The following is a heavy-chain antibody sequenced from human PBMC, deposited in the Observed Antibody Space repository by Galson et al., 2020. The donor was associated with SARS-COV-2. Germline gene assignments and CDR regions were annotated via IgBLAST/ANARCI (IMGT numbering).Heavy chain of an antibody. CDR3: AKPLPHYYDSSGYYRNTHFDF. J-gene: IGHJ4*02. Sequence: GGSLRLSCAASGFSFTSYAMTWVRQAPGKGLEWVSDISGSGGSTNYADSVKGRFTISRDNSKNTVYLQMNSLRAEDTAVYFCAKPLPHYYDSSGYYRNTHFDFWGQGTLVTVSS. CDR1: GFSFTSYA. D-gene: IGHD3-22*01. V-gene: IGHV3-23*01. CDR2: ISGSGGST.